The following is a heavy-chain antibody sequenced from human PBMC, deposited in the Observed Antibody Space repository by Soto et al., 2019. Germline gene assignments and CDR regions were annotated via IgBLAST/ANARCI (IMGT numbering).Heavy chain of an antibody. CDR2: ISGSGGST. CDR3: AKASGEGHYYCGMDV. V-gene: IGHV3-23*01. Sequence: EVQLLESGGGLVQPGGSLRLSCAASGFTFSSYAMSWVRQAPGKGLEWVSAISGSGGSTYYADSVKGRFTISRDTSKNTLYLQMNSLRAEDTAVYYCAKASGEGHYYCGMDVWGQGTTVTVSS. D-gene: IGHD2-15*01. CDR1: GFTFSSYA. J-gene: IGHJ6*02.